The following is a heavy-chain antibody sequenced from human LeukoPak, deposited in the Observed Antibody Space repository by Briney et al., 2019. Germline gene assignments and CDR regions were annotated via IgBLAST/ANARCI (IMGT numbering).Heavy chain of an antibody. D-gene: IGHD2-2*01. Sequence: GGSLRLSCAASGFTFRDYTMNWVRQAPGKGLEWVSAINKGGNFMKHADSVKGRFIVSRDNAKNFLFLQMNSLRVEDTAVYFRTREVLAVLEPATNTMDYWGQGTRVTVSS. CDR1: GFTFRDYT. J-gene: IGHJ4*02. CDR2: INKGGNFM. CDR3: TREVLAVLEPATNTMDY. V-gene: IGHV3-21*01.